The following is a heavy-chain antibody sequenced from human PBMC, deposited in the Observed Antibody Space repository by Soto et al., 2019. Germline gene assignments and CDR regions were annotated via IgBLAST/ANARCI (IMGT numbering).Heavy chain of an antibody. D-gene: IGHD3-3*01. Sequence: PGGSLRLSCAASGFTFSSYSMKWVRHAPGKGLEWVSYISSSSSTIYYADSVKGRFTISRDNAKNSLYLQMNSLRDEDTAVYYCARAGLRFLEWLSLYGMDVWGQGTTVTVSS. CDR2: ISSSSSTI. CDR1: GFTFSSYS. V-gene: IGHV3-48*02. CDR3: ARAGLRFLEWLSLYGMDV. J-gene: IGHJ6*02.